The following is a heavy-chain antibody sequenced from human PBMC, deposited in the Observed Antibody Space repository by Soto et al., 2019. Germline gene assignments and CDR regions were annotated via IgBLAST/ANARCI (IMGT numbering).Heavy chain of an antibody. V-gene: IGHV3-21*03. Sequence: EVQLVESGGGLVKPGGSLRLSCAASGFSFSSYSMNWVRQAPGKGLEWVSSISSSASHINYAESVKGRFTISRDNGKKSLYLQMNNLRAEDTAVYYCARGYTGYCSGGTCDWYDSCGQGTLCAVSS. J-gene: IGHJ5*01. D-gene: IGHD2-15*01. CDR2: ISSSASHI. CDR3: ARGYTGYCSGGTCDWYDS. CDR1: GFSFSSYS.